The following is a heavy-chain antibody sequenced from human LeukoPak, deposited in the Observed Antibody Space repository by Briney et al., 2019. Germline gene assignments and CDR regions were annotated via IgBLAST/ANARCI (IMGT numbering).Heavy chain of an antibody. CDR1: GGSITNNNFY. J-gene: IGHJ4*02. CDR2: IYYSGST. CDR3: ARPVTATDRFYFFDS. D-gene: IGHD2-15*01. Sequence: SETLSLTCTVSGGSITNNNFYWSWIRQPPGKGLEWIGYIYYSGSTYYNPSLKSRVTISVDMSKNQFSLKLTFVTAADTAVYYCARPVTATDRFYFFDSWGQGTLVTVSS. V-gene: IGHV4-30-4*01.